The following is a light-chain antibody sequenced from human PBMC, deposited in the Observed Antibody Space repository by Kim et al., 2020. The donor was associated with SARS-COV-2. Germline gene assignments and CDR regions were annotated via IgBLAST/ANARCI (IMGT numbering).Light chain of an antibody. V-gene: IGLV3-1*01. CDR2: HDT. CDR3: QAWDSGAVI. Sequence: SYELTQPPSVSVSPGQTASITCSGDELGDKYVCWYQQKPGQPPVLVIYHDTKRPSGIPERFSGSNSGNTATLTVSGTQPMDEADYYCQAWDSGAVIFGGRTQLTVL. CDR1: ELGDKY. J-gene: IGLJ2*01.